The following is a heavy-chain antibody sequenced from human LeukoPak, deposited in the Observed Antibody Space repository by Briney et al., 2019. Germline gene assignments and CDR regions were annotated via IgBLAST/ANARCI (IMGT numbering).Heavy chain of an antibody. CDR2: FNPNSGGI. Sequence: ASVKVSCKASGYTFTGYYMHWVRQAPGQGLEWMGWFNPNSGGINYAQKFQGRVTMTRDTSISTAYMELNRLRSDDTAVYYCASTTGIAAAVINWFVPWGQGTLVTVSS. CDR3: ASTTGIAAAVINWFVP. J-gene: IGHJ5*02. D-gene: IGHD6-13*01. CDR1: GYTFTGYY. V-gene: IGHV1-2*02.